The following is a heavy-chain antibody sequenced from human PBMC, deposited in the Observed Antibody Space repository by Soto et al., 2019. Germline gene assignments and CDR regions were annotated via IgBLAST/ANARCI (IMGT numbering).Heavy chain of an antibody. CDR1: GFTISGHW. CDR3: ARSYSGTYGRFDP. J-gene: IGHJ5*02. V-gene: IGHV3-74*01. D-gene: IGHD1-26*01. CDR2: INSDGSST. Sequence: EVQLVESGGGLVRPGGSLRLSCAASGFTISGHWMHWVRQVPGKGLVWVSRINSDGSSTSYADSVKGRFIISRDNAKNTLYLQMNSLRAEDTAVYYCARSYSGTYGRFDPWGQGTLVTVSS.